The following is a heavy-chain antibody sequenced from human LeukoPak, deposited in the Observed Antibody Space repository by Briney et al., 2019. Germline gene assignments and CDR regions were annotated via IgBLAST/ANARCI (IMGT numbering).Heavy chain of an antibody. Sequence: SETLSLTCTVSGGSISSYYWSWIRQPPGKGLEWIGYIYYSGSTNYNPSLKSRVTISVDTSKNQFSLKLSSVTAADTAVYYCARAAYSGSYHSDYWGQGTLVTVSS. V-gene: IGHV4-59*01. CDR3: ARAAYSGSYHSDY. D-gene: IGHD1-26*01. J-gene: IGHJ4*02. CDR2: IYYSGST. CDR1: GGSISSYY.